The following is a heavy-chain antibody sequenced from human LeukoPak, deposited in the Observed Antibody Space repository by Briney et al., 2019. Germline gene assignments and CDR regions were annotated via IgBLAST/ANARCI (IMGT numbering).Heavy chain of an antibody. V-gene: IGHV4-4*09. D-gene: IGHD2-2*01. Sequence: SETLSLTCTVSGGSISSYYWSWIRQPPGKGLEWIGYIYSSGSTNYNPSLKSRVTISVDTSKNQFSLKLSSVTAADTAVYYCARQYCSSTRCYQYFDYWGQGTLVTVSS. CDR1: GGSISSYY. J-gene: IGHJ4*02. CDR3: ARQYCSSTRCYQYFDY. CDR2: IYSSGST.